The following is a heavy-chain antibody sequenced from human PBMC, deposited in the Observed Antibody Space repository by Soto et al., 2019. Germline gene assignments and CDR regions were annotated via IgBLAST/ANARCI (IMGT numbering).Heavy chain of an antibody. CDR1: GYSFTSYW. D-gene: IGHD6-13*01. Sequence: PGESLKISCKGSGYSFTSYWVGWVRQMPGKGLEWMGIIYPGDSDTRYSPSFQSQVTISADKSISTAYLQWSSLKASDTALYYCARRASSSWYSDYWGQGTLVTVSS. V-gene: IGHV5-51*01. CDR3: ARRASSSWYSDY. CDR2: IYPGDSDT. J-gene: IGHJ4*02.